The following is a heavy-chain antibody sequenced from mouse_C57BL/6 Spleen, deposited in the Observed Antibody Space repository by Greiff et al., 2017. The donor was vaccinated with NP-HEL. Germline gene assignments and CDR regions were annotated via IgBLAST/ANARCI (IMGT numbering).Heavy chain of an antibody. J-gene: IGHJ3*01. CDR1: GYAFSSYW. CDR2: IYPGGGGT. D-gene: IGHD1-1*01. CDR3: ARTEGSSYEGVWFAY. V-gene: IGHV1-80*01. Sequence: QVQLQQSGAELVKPGASVKISCKASGYAFSSYWINWVKQRPGKGLEWIGQIYPGGGGTNYNGKFKGKATLTADKSSSTAYLQLSSLTSEDSAFYYCARTEGSSYEGVWFAYWGQGTLVTVSA.